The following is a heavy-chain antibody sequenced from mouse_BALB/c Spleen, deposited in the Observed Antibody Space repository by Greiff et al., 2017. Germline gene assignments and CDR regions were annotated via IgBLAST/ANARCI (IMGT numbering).Heavy chain of an antibody. D-gene: IGHD5-2*01. CDR3: ARGIQYYYAMDY. Sequence: QVQLQQSGAELVRPGSSVKISCTASGYAFSSYWMNWVKQRPGQGLEWIGQIYPGDGDTNYNGKFKGKATLTADKSSSTAYMRLSSLTSEDSAVYFCARGIQYYYAMDYWGQGTSVTVSS. CDR2: IYPGDGDT. V-gene: IGHV1-80*01. J-gene: IGHJ4*01. CDR1: GYAFSSYW.